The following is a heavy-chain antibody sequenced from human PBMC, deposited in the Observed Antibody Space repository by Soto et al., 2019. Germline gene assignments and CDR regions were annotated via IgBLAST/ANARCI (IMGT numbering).Heavy chain of an antibody. CDR1: GGSISSYY. Sequence: SETLSLTCTVSGGSISSYYWSWIRQPPGKGLEWIGYIYYSGSTNYNPSLKSRVTISVDTSKNQFSLKLSSVTAADTAVYYCARVLPPSAVPNTSPHRNYYYYYYMDVWGKGTTVTVSS. V-gene: IGHV4-59*01. CDR2: IYYSGST. D-gene: IGHD2-2*01. CDR3: ARVLPPSAVPNTSPHRNYYYYYYMDV. J-gene: IGHJ6*03.